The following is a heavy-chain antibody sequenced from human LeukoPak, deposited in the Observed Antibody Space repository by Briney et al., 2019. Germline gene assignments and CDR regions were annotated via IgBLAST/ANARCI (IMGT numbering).Heavy chain of an antibody. V-gene: IGHV3-30*02. Sequence: PGGSLRLSCAASGFTFSSYGMHWVRQAPGKGLEWVAFIRYDGSNKYYAGSVKGRFTISRDNSKNTLYLQMNSLRAEDTAVYYCAKDRGYYGSGSYLTFDYWGQGTLVTVSS. CDR3: AKDRGYYGSGSYLTFDY. J-gene: IGHJ4*02. D-gene: IGHD3-10*01. CDR1: GFTFSSYG. CDR2: IRYDGSNK.